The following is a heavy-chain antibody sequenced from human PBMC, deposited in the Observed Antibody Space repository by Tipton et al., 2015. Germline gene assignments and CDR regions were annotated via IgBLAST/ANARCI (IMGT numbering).Heavy chain of an antibody. V-gene: IGHV3-11*01. CDR1: GFIFRDYS. J-gene: IGHJ4*02. CDR2: ISSDGFTK. Sequence: SLRLSCVTSGFIFRDYSMAWIRQRPGKGLEWVSHISSDGFTKYYGDAVEGRFTISRDDATNSLFLQLDRLRGDDTAIYFCARRPVGIWGAFLDYWGQGVPVNVSS. CDR3: ARRPVGIWGAFLDY. D-gene: IGHD3-16*01.